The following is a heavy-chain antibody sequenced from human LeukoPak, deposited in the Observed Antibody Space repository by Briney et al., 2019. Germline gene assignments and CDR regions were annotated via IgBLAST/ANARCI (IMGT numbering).Heavy chain of an antibody. CDR1: GLTFSSNA. CDR2: ITGSGGTT. CDR3: TRRFGL. V-gene: IGHV3-23*01. Sequence: GGSLRLSCAASGLTFSSNAMTWVRQAPGKGLECVSAITGSGGTTYYADSVKGRFTISRDNSKNTLYLQMNSLRAEDTAVYYCTRRFGLWGQGTLVTVSS. J-gene: IGHJ5*02.